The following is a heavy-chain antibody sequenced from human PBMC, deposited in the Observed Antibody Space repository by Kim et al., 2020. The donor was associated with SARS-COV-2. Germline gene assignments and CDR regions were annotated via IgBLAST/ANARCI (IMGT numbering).Heavy chain of an antibody. Sequence: SLRLSCAASGFTFDDYAMHWVRQAPGKGLEWVSGISWNSGSIGYADSVKGRFTISRDNAKNSLYLQMNSLRAEDTALYYCAKDSFPVWHHGNYYYYYGMDVWGQGTTVTVSS. J-gene: IGHJ6*02. CDR2: ISWNSGSI. D-gene: IGHD6-6*01. CDR1: GFTFDDYA. V-gene: IGHV3-9*01. CDR3: AKDSFPVWHHGNYYYYYGMDV.